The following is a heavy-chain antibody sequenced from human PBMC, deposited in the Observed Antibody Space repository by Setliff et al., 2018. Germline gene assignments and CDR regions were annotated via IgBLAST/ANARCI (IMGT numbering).Heavy chain of an antibody. CDR1: GGTFSNYG. J-gene: IGHJ6*03. CDR3: AREGVDTRSSTDYRYYMNV. Sequence: SAVQVSCKASGGTFSNYGVIWVRPAPGQGLEGMGGTIPLFGTTDDAQKFHGRVTIITDESTSTAYMALSSLTSADTAEYYCAREGVDTRSSTDYRYYMNVWG. CDR2: TIPLFGTT. D-gene: IGHD5-18*01. V-gene: IGHV1-69*05.